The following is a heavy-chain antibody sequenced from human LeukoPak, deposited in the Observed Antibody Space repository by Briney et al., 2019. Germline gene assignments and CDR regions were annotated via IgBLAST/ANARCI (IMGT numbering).Heavy chain of an antibody. D-gene: IGHD4-11*01. CDR3: AKDLDYTTYGYYFAY. V-gene: IGHV3-23*01. CDR2: IVAGGLFT. J-gene: IGHJ4*02. CDR1: GLTFSSLA. Sequence: PGGSLTLSCTASGLTFSSLAMNWVRQATGKGLEWVSGIVAGGLFTYYAGSVKGRFTIFRDNSKNTLYPQMNSLRTDDTAVYYWAKDLDYTTYGYYFAYWGQGTLVTVSS.